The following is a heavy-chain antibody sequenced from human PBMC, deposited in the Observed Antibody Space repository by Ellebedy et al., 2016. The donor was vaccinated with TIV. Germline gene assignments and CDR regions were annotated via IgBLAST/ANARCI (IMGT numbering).Heavy chain of an antibody. CDR2: MSPKSGKT. Sequence: AASVKVSCKASGYTFTNYDVYWARQATGQGLEWMGWMSPKSGKTGYAQKFQDRLSMTRNTSINTAYMELSSLRSEDTAVYYCARGYALDLWGQGALVTVSS. V-gene: IGHV1-8*01. J-gene: IGHJ5*02. CDR3: ARGYALDL. CDR1: GYTFTNYD. D-gene: IGHD4-17*01.